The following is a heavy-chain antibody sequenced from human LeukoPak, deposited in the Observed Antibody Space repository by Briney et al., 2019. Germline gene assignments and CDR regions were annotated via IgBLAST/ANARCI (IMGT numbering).Heavy chain of an antibody. D-gene: IGHD2-15*01. J-gene: IGHJ4*02. CDR3: AKGNRDDLGYRSGGSCYSSDY. CDR2: ISGSGGST. Sequence: GGSLRLSCAASGFTFSSYAMSWVRQAPGKGLEWVSAISGSGGSTYYADSVKGRFTIYRDNSKNTLYLQMNSLRAEDTAVYYCAKGNRDDLGYRSGGSCYSSDYWGQGTLVTVSS. V-gene: IGHV3-23*01. CDR1: GFTFSSYA.